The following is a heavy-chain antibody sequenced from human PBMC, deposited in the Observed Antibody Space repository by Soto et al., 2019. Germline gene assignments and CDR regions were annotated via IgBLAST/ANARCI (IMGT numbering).Heavy chain of an antibody. J-gene: IGHJ5*02. Sequence: EVQLVASGGGLIQPGGSLRLSCAASGFTVSSNYMNWVRQAPGKGLEWVSVIYSGGSTDYADSVKARFTISSYHSKNTLYLQMSSLRAADTAVYYCARVGSRRNWFDPWGKGSLVSVSS. CDR1: GFTVSSNY. D-gene: IGHD2-15*01. V-gene: IGHV3-53*01. CDR2: IYSGGST. CDR3: ARVGSRRNWFDP.